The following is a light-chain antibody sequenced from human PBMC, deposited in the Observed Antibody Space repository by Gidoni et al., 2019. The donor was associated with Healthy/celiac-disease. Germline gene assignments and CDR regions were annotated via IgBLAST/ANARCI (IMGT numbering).Light chain of an antibody. CDR2: YAS. J-gene: IGKJ4*01. Sequence: EIVFTQSPATLSLSPGARATLSSRAIQSVSSYLAWYQQKPGQAPRLLIYYASNRASGIPARFSGSGSGTDFTLTISSLEPEDFAVYYCQQRSNWPLTFXGXTKVEIK. V-gene: IGKV3-11*01. CDR1: QSVSSY. CDR3: QQRSNWPLT.